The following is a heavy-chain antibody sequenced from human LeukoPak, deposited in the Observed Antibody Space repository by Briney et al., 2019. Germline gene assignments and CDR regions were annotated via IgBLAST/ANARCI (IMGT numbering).Heavy chain of an antibody. V-gene: IGHV3-23*01. Sequence: GGTLRLSCAASGFTFSSYAMSWVRQAPGKGVEGGSAISGSGGSTYYADSVKGGFTISRDNSKNTLYLQINSLRAEDTAVYYCAKRGLGGYCSGGSCYGDYYYYYMDVWGKGTTVTVSS. D-gene: IGHD2-15*01. CDR1: GFTFSSYA. CDR2: ISGSGGST. J-gene: IGHJ6*03. CDR3: AKRGLGGYCSGGSCYGDYYYYYMDV.